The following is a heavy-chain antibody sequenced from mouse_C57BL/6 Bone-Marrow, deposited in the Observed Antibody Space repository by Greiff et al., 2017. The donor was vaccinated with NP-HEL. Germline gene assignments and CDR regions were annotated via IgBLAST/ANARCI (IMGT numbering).Heavy chain of an antibody. Sequence: VQLQQSGAELVKPGASVKLSCKASGYTFTEYTIHWVKQRSGQGLEWIGWFYPGSGSIKYNEKFKDKATLTADKSSSTVYMELSRLTSEDSAVYFCARHEEEESYGFYYAMDYWGQGTSVTVSS. CDR2: FYPGSGSI. CDR3: ARHEEEESYGFYYAMDY. V-gene: IGHV1-62-2*01. CDR1: GYTFTEYT. D-gene: IGHD1-1*01. J-gene: IGHJ4*01.